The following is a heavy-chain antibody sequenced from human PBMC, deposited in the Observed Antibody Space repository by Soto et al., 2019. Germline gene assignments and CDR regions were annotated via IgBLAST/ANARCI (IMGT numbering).Heavy chain of an antibody. CDR3: ASDAESGIAAADQGGFGY. CDR1: GGTFSSYA. D-gene: IGHD6-13*01. Sequence: QVQLVQSGAAVKKPGSSVKVSCKASGGTFSSYALSWVRQAPGQGHEWMVGIIPIFGTANYAQKFQGRVTITADESTSTAYLELSSLRSEDTAVYYCASDAESGIAAADQGGFGYWGQGTLVTVAS. V-gene: IGHV1-69*01. CDR2: IIPIFGTA. J-gene: IGHJ4*02.